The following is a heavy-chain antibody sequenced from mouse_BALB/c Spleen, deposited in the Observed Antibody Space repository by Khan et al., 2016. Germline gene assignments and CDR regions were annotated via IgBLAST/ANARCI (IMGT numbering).Heavy chain of an antibody. CDR1: GFSLTSYG. J-gene: IGHJ3*01. D-gene: IGHD2-14*01. V-gene: IGHV2-3*01. CDR2: IWGDGST. CDR3: SKEAIGGGPWFAY. Sequence: VQLKESGPGLVAPSQSLSITCTVSGFSLTSYGVSWIRQPPGKGLEWLGVIWGDGSTNYHSALISRLNLSKDNSKRQVFLKLNSLQADDTGTCYCSKEAIGGGPWFAYWGQGTLDTVSA.